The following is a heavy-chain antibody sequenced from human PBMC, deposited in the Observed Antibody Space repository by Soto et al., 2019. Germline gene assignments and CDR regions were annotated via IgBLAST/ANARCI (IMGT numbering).Heavy chain of an antibody. Sequence: QVQLQESGPGLVKPSETLSLTCTVSGGSISGYFWSWIRQPPGKGLQWIGNIYNSGNTNYNPSLMSRVIISVDTPKNQVSLNLTSVTAADTAVYFCAAPPRYWGQGILVAVSS. V-gene: IGHV4-59*01. CDR1: GGSISGYF. J-gene: IGHJ4*02. CDR3: AAPPRY. D-gene: IGHD6-6*01. CDR2: IYNSGNT.